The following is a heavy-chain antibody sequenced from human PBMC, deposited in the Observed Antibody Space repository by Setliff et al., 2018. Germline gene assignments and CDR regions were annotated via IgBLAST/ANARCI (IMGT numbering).Heavy chain of an antibody. CDR1: GYAFGSSG. V-gene: IGHV1-18*01. CDR3: VREYSGGGLM. J-gene: IGHJ3*01. Sequence: ASVKVSCKASGYAFGSSGISWVRQAPGQGLEWMGWISAYNGYIVYAQKFQGRVTMTTDTSTTTVYMELRSLRSDDTAVYFCVREYSGGGLMWGQGTMVTVSS. CDR2: ISAYNGYI. D-gene: IGHD6-19*01.